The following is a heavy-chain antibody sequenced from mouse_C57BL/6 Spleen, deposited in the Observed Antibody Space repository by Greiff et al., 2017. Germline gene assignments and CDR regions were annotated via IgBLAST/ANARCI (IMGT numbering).Heavy chain of an antibody. D-gene: IGHD2-4*01. CDR1: GFTFSSYT. J-gene: IGHJ1*03. CDR3: ARQNDYIWYFDV. CDR2: ISGGGGNT. V-gene: IGHV5-9*01. Sequence: EVHLVESGGGLVKSGGSLKLSCAASGFTFSSYTMSWVRQTPEKRLEWVATISGGGGNTYYPDSVKGRFTISRDNAKNTLYLQMSSLRSEDTALYYCARQNDYIWYFDVWGTGTTVTVSS.